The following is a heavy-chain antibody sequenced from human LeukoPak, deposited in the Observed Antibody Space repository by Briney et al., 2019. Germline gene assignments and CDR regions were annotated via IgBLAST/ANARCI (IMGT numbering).Heavy chain of an antibody. CDR2: IYYSGST. Sequence: SETLSLTCTVSGGSISSGDYYWSWIRQPPGEGLEWLGYIYYSGSTYYNPSLKSRVTISVDTYKNQFSLKLRSVTAADTAVYYCARDVTDRYYGMDVWGQGTTVPVSS. CDR1: GGSISSGDYY. CDR3: ARDVTDRYYGMDV. D-gene: IGHD1-20*01. J-gene: IGHJ6*02. V-gene: IGHV4-30-4*01.